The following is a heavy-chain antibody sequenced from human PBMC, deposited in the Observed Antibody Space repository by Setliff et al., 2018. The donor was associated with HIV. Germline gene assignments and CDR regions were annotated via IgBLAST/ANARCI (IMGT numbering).Heavy chain of an antibody. J-gene: IGHJ4*02. CDR3: ATGESRVYSYGPRNY. D-gene: IGHD3-16*01. Sequence: GASVKVSCKVSGYTLSELSIHWVRQAPGKGLEWMGGLEPEDGETLYAQRYQGRVTLTADTSTDTAYMELRSLESEDTGMYYCATGESRVYSYGPRNYWGQGTLVTVSS. V-gene: IGHV1-24*01. CDR2: LEPEDGET. CDR1: GYTLSELS.